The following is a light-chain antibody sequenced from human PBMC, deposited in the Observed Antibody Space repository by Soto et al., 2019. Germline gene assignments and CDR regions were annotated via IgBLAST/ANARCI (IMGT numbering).Light chain of an antibody. CDR3: QQYHNWPIT. CDR1: QSVSIN. V-gene: IGKV3-15*01. CDR2: GTS. J-gene: IGKJ5*01. Sequence: EIVLTQSPATLSVSPGERAILSCRASQSVSINLAWYHQKPGQAPRLLIYGTSTRATDIPARFTGSGSETEFTLTISSLRSEDFAVYYCQQYHNWPITFGQGTRLEIK.